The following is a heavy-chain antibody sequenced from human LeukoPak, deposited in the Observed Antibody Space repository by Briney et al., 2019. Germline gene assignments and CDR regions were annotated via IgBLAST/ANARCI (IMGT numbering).Heavy chain of an antibody. CDR2: IYYSGST. CDR1: GGSISSYY. CDR3: ARSHYYDSSDDAFDI. Sequence: SETLSLTCTVSGGSISSYYWSWIRQPPGKGLEWIGYIYYSGSTNYNPSLKSRVTISVDTSKNQFSLKLSSVTAADTAVYYCARSHYYDSSDDAFDIWGQGTMVTVSS. D-gene: IGHD3-22*01. V-gene: IGHV4-59*01. J-gene: IGHJ3*02.